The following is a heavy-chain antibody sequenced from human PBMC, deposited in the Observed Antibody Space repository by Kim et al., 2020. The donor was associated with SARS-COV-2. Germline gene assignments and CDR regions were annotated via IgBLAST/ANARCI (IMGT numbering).Heavy chain of an antibody. CDR2: IGGIDGAT. CDR1: GFTFGIYA. CDR3: ARRPGTEAAGTAHFDP. J-gene: IGHJ5*02. Sequence: GGSLRLSCAASGFTFGIYAMSWVRQAPGKGLEWVSTIGGIDGATFYAGSVKGRFTISRDNSKNTLYLQMTSLRTEDTAMYYCARRPGTEAAGTAHFDPWGQGTLVTVSS. V-gene: IGHV3-23*01. D-gene: IGHD6-13*01.